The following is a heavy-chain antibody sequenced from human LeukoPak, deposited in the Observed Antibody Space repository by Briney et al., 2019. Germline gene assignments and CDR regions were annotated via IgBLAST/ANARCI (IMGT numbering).Heavy chain of an antibody. CDR2: IYYSGST. J-gene: IGHJ4*02. V-gene: IGHV4-39*01. D-gene: IGHD2-15*01. CDR3: ARVVSRPATFDY. Sequence: SETLSLTCTVSGGSISSGSHSWGWIRQPPGKGLEWIGSIYYSGSTNCNPSLKSRVTISVDASKNQFSLKLSSVTAADTAVYYCARVVSRPATFDYWGQGTLVTVSS. CDR1: GGSISSGSHS.